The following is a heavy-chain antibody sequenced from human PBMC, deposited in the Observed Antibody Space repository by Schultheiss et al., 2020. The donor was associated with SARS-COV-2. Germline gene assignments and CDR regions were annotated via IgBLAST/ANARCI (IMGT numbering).Heavy chain of an antibody. D-gene: IGHD3-22*01. CDR1: GFTFSSYG. J-gene: IGHJ4*02. CDR3: ARRGNYYDSSGYYY. Sequence: GESLKISCAASGFTFSSYGMHWVRQAPGKGLEWVAVIWYDGSNKYYADSVKGRFTISRDNSKNTLYLQMNSLRAEDTAVYYCARRGNYYDSSGYYYWGQGTLVTVSS. V-gene: IGHV3-33*01. CDR2: IWYDGSNK.